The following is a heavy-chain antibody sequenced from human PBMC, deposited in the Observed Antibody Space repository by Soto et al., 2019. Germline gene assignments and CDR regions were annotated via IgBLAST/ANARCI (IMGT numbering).Heavy chain of an antibody. V-gene: IGHV3-33*01. CDR2: IWYDGSNK. D-gene: IGHD3-3*01. CDR1: GVTFSSYG. CDR3: ARDERGFFCY. Sequence: QVQLVESGGGVVQPGRSLRLSCAASGVTFSSYGMHWVRQAPGKGLEWVAVIWYDGSNKYYADSVKGRFPISRDNSKNTLYLQMNSLRAEDTAVYYCARDERGFFCYWGQGTLVTVSS. J-gene: IGHJ4*02.